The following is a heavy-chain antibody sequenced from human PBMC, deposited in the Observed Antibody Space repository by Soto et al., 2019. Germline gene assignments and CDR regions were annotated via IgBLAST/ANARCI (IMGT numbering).Heavy chain of an antibody. J-gene: IGHJ5*02. D-gene: IGHD2-2*01. CDR1: GFNFSSYA. V-gene: IGHV3-30-3*01. Sequence: GGSRRLSCAASGFNFSSYAMHGVRQAPGKGVEGVAVISYDGSNKYYADSGKGRFTICRDNSKNTQDVQKNSLRAEDTAVYYCASDRRQEYCSSTSCRLYWFDPWGQGTLVTVSS. CDR2: ISYDGSNK. CDR3: ASDRRQEYCSSTSCRLYWFDP.